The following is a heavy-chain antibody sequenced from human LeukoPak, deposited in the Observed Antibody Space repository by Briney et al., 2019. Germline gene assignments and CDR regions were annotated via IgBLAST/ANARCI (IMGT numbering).Heavy chain of an antibody. CDR2: INHSGST. D-gene: IGHD3-22*01. J-gene: IGHJ4*02. V-gene: IGHV4-34*01. CDR1: GGSFSGYY. Sequence: NTSETLSLTCAVYGGSFSGYYWSWIRQPPGKGLEWIGEINHSGSTNYNPSLKSRVTISVDTSKNQFSLKLSSVTAADTAVYYCASRVYYYDSSGYYPYYFDYWGQGTLVTVSS. CDR3: ASRVYYYDSSGYYPYYFDY.